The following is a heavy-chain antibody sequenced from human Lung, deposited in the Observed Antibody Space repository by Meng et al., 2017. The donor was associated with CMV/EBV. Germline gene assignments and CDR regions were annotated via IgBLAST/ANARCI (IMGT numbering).Heavy chain of an antibody. Sequence: TLSLTCGVYGGFFTGYDWTWIRQFPGKRLEWIGHINHGGNTNYNPALKRRLTLSIDTSKNQFSLRLSSVTATDTAIYYCGRGRKPDYWGQGTLVTVSS. V-gene: IGHV4-34*01. CDR3: GRGRKPDY. CDR1: GGFFTGYD. J-gene: IGHJ4*02. CDR2: INHGGNT.